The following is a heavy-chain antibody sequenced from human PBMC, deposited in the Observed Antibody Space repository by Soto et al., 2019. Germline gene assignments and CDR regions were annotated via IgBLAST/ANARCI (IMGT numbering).Heavy chain of an antibody. Sequence: EVQLVESGGGLIPPGGSLRLSCAASGFLVNSAYMTWVRQAPGKGLEWLSMINSDGSTLYAESVKGRFTLSRDNSKNRLDLQMNSLRAEDTAMYYCARSGYSFALGYWGQGTLVIVTS. CDR2: INSDGST. J-gene: IGHJ4*02. CDR3: ARSGYSFALGY. V-gene: IGHV3-53*01. D-gene: IGHD5-18*01. CDR1: GFLVNSAY.